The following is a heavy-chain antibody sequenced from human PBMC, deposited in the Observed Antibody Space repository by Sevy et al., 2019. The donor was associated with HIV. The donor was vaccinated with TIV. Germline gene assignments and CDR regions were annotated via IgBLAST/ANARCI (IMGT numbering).Heavy chain of an antibody. D-gene: IGHD2-21*01. CDR3: AKDINRGCDGVNCYSYYYYFYCLDV. V-gene: IGHV3-9*01. CDR2: ISWNSRNI. Sequence: GGSLRLSCAASGFPFIDHAMHWVRQVPGKGLEWVSGISWNSRNIGYADSVKGRFTISRDNARHFVYLEMNSLRPEDTAFYYCAKDINRGCDGVNCYSYYYYFYCLDVWGQGTTVTVSS. CDR1: GFPFIDHA. J-gene: IGHJ6*02.